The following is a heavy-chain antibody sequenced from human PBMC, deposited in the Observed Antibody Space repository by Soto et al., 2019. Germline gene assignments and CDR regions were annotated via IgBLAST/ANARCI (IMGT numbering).Heavy chain of an antibody. D-gene: IGHD3-3*01. Sequence: PGGSLRLSCVASGFPFSSYAMSWVRQTPGKGLEWVSGISGSGGRTYYADSVKGRFTISRDNSNNTLSLQMHILRVEDTAVYFCARDVGPITIFGEALSGYFDFWGQGTLVTVSS. V-gene: IGHV3-23*01. CDR3: ARDVGPITIFGEALSGYFDF. J-gene: IGHJ4*02. CDR1: GFPFSSYA. CDR2: ISGSGGRT.